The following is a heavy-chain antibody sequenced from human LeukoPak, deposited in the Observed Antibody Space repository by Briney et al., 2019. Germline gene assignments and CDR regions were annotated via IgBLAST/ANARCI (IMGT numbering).Heavy chain of an antibody. Sequence: ASVKVSCKASGGTFSSYDISWVRGAPGQGLEWMGRIIPILGIANYAQKFQGRVTITADKSTSTAYMELSSLRSEDTAVYYCARGESYYDRSRIDYWGQGTLVTVSS. D-gene: IGHD1-26*01. V-gene: IGHV1-69*04. CDR2: IIPILGIA. CDR3: ARGESYYDRSRIDY. J-gene: IGHJ4*02. CDR1: GGTFSSYD.